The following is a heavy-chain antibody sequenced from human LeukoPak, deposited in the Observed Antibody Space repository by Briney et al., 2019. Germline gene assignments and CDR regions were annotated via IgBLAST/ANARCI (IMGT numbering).Heavy chain of an antibody. D-gene: IGHD3-22*01. CDR2: IYYSGST. V-gene: IGHV4-39*01. J-gene: IGHJ4*02. CDR3: ARHRRGIYYYDSLFPPPLYYFDY. Sequence: SETLSLTCTVSGGSISSSSYYWGWIRQPPGKGLEWIGSIYYSGSTYYNPSLKSRVTISVDTSKNQFSLKLSSVTAADTAVYYCARHRRGIYYYDSLFPPPLYYFDYWGQGTLVTVSS. CDR1: GGSISSSSYY.